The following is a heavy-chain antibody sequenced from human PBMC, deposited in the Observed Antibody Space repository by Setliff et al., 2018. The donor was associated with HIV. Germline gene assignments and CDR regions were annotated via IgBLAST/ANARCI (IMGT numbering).Heavy chain of an antibody. Sequence: SETLSLTCTVSGGSISSHYWSWIRQPPGKGLEWIGYLYHSGSANYNPSLKSRVTISGDTSKNQFSLKLSSVTAADTAVYYCAREIQFSATTYYYYYMDDWGRGTTVTVSS. CDR1: GGSISSHY. CDR2: LYHSGSA. J-gene: IGHJ6*03. V-gene: IGHV4-59*11. D-gene: IGHD5-18*01. CDR3: AREIQFSATTYYYYYMDD.